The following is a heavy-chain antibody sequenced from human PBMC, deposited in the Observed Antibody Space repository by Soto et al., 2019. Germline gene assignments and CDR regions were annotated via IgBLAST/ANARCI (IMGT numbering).Heavy chain of an antibody. Sequence: EVQLLESGGGLVQPGGSLRLSCAASGFTFSSYAMSWVRQAPGKGLESVSAISGSGGSTYYADSVKGRFTISRDNSKNTLYLQMNSLRAEDTAVYYCAKDSGDYGEVLTFDYWGQGTLVTVSS. CDR3: AKDSGDYGEVLTFDY. J-gene: IGHJ4*02. D-gene: IGHD4-17*01. V-gene: IGHV3-23*01. CDR2: ISGSGGST. CDR1: GFTFSSYA.